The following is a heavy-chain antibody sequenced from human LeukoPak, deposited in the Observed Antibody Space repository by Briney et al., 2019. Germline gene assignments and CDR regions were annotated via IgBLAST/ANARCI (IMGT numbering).Heavy chain of an antibody. D-gene: IGHD5-18*01. CDR2: IYYSGST. CDR1: GGSISSSSYY. Sequence: SETLSLTCTVSGGSISSSSYYWGWIRQPPGKGLEWIGSIYYSGSTYYNPSLKSRVTISVDTSKNQFSLKLSSVTAADTAVYYCARSDTAMFTYYYWGQGTLVTVSS. CDR3: ARSDTAMFTYYY. J-gene: IGHJ4*02. V-gene: IGHV4-39*01.